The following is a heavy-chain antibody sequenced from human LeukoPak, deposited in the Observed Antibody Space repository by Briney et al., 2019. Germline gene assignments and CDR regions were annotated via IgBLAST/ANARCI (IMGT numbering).Heavy chain of an antibody. CDR3: ARDAPQTYIATSGHIDF. CDR1: GFIFNNYA. CDR2: ISSDESNK. V-gene: IGHV3-30*04. D-gene: IGHD3-16*01. J-gene: IGHJ4*02. Sequence: PGRSLRLSCAASGFIFNNYAMHWVRQAPGKGLDWVAIISSDESNKYYADSVKGRFTISRDNSKNTLYLQMNSLRAEDTALYYCARDAPQTYIATSGHIDFWGQGTLVTVSS.